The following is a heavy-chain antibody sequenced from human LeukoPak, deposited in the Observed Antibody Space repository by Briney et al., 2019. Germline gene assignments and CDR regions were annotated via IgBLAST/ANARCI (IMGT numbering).Heavy chain of an antibody. D-gene: IGHD3-10*01. CDR3: ATDRPYYGSGSYYMTH. V-gene: IGHV1-24*01. J-gene: IGHJ4*02. CDR1: GYTLTELS. Sequence: GASVKVSCKVSGYTLTELSMHWMRQAPGKGLEWMGGFDPEDGETIYAQKFQGRVTMTEDTSTDTAYMELSSLRSEDTAVYYCATDRPYYGSGSYYMTHWGQGTLVTVSS. CDR2: FDPEDGET.